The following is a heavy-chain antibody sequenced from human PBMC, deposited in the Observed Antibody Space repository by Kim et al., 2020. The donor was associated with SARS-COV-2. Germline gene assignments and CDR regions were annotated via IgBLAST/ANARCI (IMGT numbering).Heavy chain of an antibody. V-gene: IGHV4-39*01. D-gene: IGHD2-21*02. J-gene: IGHJ4*02. Sequence: SETLSLTCTVSGGSISSSSYYWGWIRQPPGKGLEWIGSIYYSGSTYYNPSLKSRVTISVDTSKNQFSLKLSSVTAADTAVYYCARTLSSYGLWGVVTAIPDDYWGQGTLVTVSS. CDR1: GGSISSSSYY. CDR3: ARTLSSYGLWGVVTAIPDDY. CDR2: IYYSGST.